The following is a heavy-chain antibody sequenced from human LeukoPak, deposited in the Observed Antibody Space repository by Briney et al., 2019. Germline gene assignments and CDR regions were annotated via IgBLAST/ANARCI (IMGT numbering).Heavy chain of an antibody. CDR2: ISSSSSYI. J-gene: IGHJ4*02. CDR3: AKFGVGLGY. D-gene: IGHD1-26*01. V-gene: IGHV3-21*01. CDR1: GCTFTTAW. Sequence: GGSLRLPCAASGCTFTTAWLYWVRQAPGKGLEWVSSISSSSSYIYYADSVTGRFTISRDNANNSLYLQMNSLRAEDTAVYYCAKFGVGLGYWGQGTLVTVSS.